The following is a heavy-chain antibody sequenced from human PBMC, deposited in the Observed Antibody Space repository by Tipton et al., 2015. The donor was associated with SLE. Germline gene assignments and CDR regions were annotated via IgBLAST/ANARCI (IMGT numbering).Heavy chain of an antibody. V-gene: IGHV3-20*04. D-gene: IGHD3-3*01. J-gene: IGHJ4*02. CDR2: IDWNGGST. CDR3: ARDPHELWNGYWWDL. CDR1: GFTFDDYV. Sequence: SLRLSCAAFGFTFDDYVMSWVRQAPGKGLEWVSGIDWNGGSTSYADSVKGRFTISRDNTKNSLYLQLNSLRAEDTALYYCARDPHELWNGYWWDLWGQGTPVTVSS.